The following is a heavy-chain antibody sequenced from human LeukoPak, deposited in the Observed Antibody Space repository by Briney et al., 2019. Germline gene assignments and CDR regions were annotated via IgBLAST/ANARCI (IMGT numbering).Heavy chain of an antibody. CDR1: GFTFSKNA. V-gene: IGHV3-23*01. CDR3: AKVFSTYYFDS. Sequence: GGSLRLSCTGSGFTFSKNAMRWARQAPGKGLEWVAAIGATGSTTYYADSVKGRFTISRDNSKNTIYLQMDSLRAEDTAIYYCAKVFSTYYFDSWGQGTLVTVSS. J-gene: IGHJ4*02. D-gene: IGHD2/OR15-2a*01. CDR2: IGATGSTT.